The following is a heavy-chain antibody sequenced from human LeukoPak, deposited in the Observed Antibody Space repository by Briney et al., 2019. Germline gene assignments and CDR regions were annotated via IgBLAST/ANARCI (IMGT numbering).Heavy chain of an antibody. Sequence: SSETLSLTCTVSGGSISSTSYYWGWIRQPPGKGLELIGSIYYSGSTYYNPSLKSRVTISVDTSNNQFSLKLSSVTAADTAVYYCARQSIAVAGWGNWGQGTLVTVSS. V-gene: IGHV4-39*01. CDR1: GGSISSTSYY. CDR3: ARQSIAVAGWGN. D-gene: IGHD6-19*01. J-gene: IGHJ4*02. CDR2: IYYSGST.